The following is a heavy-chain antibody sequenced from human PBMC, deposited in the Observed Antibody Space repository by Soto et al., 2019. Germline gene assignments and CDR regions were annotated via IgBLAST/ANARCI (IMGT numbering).Heavy chain of an antibody. V-gene: IGHV1-18*01. J-gene: IGHJ6*02. Sequence: QVQLVQSGDEVKKPGASVKVSCKASGYIFVNYGIAWVRQAPGQGLEWMGWISPYTGNTHSATKVQGRLTMTTDTSTGTAYMDLGSLTSDDTAVYYCVMVDNYVTPAPRDVWGQGTTVTISS. CDR3: VMVDNYVTPAPRDV. CDR2: ISPYTGNT. CDR1: GYIFVNYG. D-gene: IGHD3-16*01.